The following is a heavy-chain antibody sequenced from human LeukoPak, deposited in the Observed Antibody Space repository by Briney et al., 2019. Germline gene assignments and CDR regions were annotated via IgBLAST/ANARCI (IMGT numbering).Heavy chain of an antibody. D-gene: IGHD3-3*01. Sequence: PVKVSCKPSRPTVSRYAISWVRQAPGQRLECMGGIIPIFGTANYAQKFQGRVTITTYESTSTAYMELSSLRSEDTAVYYCARGDFWSGYLAYYYMDVWGKGTTVTVSS. CDR2: IIPIFGTA. CDR3: ARGDFWSGYLAYYYMDV. CDR1: RPTVSRYA. V-gene: IGHV1-69*05. J-gene: IGHJ6*03.